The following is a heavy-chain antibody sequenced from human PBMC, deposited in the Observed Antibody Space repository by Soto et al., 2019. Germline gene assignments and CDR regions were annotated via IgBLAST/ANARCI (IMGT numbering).Heavy chain of an antibody. J-gene: IGHJ5*02. CDR1: GFTFSSYA. CDR3: AKDRYFDWLSNWFDP. D-gene: IGHD3-9*01. V-gene: IGHV3-23*01. CDR2: ISGSGGST. Sequence: GGSLRLSCAASGFTFSSYAMSWVRQAPGKGLEWVSAISGSGGSTYYADSVKGRFTISRDNSKNTLYLQMNSLRAEDTAVYYCAKDRYFDWLSNWFDPWGQGTLVTVSS.